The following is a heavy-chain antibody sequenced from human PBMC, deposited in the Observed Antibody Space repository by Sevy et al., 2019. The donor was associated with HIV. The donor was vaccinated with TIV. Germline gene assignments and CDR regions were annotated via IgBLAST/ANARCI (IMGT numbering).Heavy chain of an antibody. J-gene: IGHJ3*01. CDR3: AGPHDKKINALAF. Sequence: GGSLRLSCAASGFSFSSNWMHWVRQAPGKGLVWVSRINGDGSSPGYADSVKGRFTISRDNDKNTLYLQMDSLRTEDTAVYYCAGPHDKKINALAFWGQGTMVTVSS. CDR2: INGDGSSP. CDR1: GFSFSSNW. D-gene: IGHD1-1*01. V-gene: IGHV3-74*01.